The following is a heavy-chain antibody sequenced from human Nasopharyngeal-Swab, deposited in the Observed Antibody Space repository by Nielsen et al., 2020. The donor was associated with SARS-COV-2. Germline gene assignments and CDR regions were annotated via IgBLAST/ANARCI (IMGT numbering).Heavy chain of an antibody. CDR2: MYTSGST. V-gene: IGHV4-61*09. Sequence: SETLSLTCSVSGVSISSGSYYWSWIRQPAGKGLEWIGHMYTSGSTNYNPSLKSRVAISIDTSKNQFSLRLNSVTAADTAVYYCAREDRWTLTSFYYALDVWGQGTTVSVS. CDR3: AREDRWTLTSFYYALDV. D-gene: IGHD3-9*01. J-gene: IGHJ6*02. CDR1: GVSISSGSYY.